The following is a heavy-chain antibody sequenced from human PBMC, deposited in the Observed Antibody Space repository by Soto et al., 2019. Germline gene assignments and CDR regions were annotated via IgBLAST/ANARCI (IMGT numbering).Heavy chain of an antibody. CDR2: INHSGST. V-gene: IGHV4-34*01. D-gene: IGHD3-3*01. J-gene: IGHJ6*02. CDR3: ARGSTIFGVVRRIVMAV. Sequence: SETLSLTCAVYGGSFSGYYWSWIRQPPGKGLEWIGEINHSGSTNYNPSLKSRVTISVDTSKNQFSLKLSSVTAADTAVYYCARGSTIFGVVRRIVMAVWGQGTTVTVSS. CDR1: GGSFSGYY.